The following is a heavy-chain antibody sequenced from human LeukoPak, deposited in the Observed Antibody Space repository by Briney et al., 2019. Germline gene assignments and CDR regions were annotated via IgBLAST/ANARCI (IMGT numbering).Heavy chain of an antibody. D-gene: IGHD3-10*01. CDR1: GGSISSYY. V-gene: IGHV4-59*01. CDR3: ARVIWDGSGSYFDY. J-gene: IGHJ4*02. Sequence: SETLSLTCTVSGGSISSYYWCWIRQPPGKGLEWIGYIYYSGSTNYNPSLKSRVTISVDTSKNQFSLKLSSVTAADTAVYYCARVIWDGSGSYFDYWGQGTLVTVSS. CDR2: IYYSGST.